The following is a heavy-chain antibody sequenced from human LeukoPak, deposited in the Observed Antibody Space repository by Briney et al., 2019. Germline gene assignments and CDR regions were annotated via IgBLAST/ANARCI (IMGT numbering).Heavy chain of an antibody. Sequence: SETLSLTCTVSGGSISSYYWSWIRQPAGKGLEWIGRIYTSGSTNYNPSLKSRVTMSVDTSKNQFSLKLSSVTAADTAVYYSARGYRAVVAAYNWFDPWGQGTLVTVSS. CDR3: ARGYRAVVAAYNWFDP. D-gene: IGHD2-15*01. V-gene: IGHV4-4*07. CDR1: GGSISSYY. CDR2: IYTSGST. J-gene: IGHJ5*02.